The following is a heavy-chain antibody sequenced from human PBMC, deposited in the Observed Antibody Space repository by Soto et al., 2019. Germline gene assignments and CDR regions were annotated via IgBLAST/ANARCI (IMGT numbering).Heavy chain of an antibody. V-gene: IGHV3-30*18. Sequence: QVQLVESGGGVVQPGRSLRLSCAASGFTFSSYGMHWVRQAPGKGLEWVAVISYDGSNKYYADSVKGRFTISRDNSKNTLYLEMNRPRAEDSAVYYCGKVSGGSGWYSIVYYYFGMDVWGQGTTVTVSS. D-gene: IGHD6-19*01. CDR1: GFTFSSYG. CDR3: GKVSGGSGWYSIVYYYFGMDV. J-gene: IGHJ6*02. CDR2: ISYDGSNK.